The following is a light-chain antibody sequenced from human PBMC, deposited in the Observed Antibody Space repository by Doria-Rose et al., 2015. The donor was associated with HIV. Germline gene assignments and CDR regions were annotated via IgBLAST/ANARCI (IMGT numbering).Light chain of an antibody. CDR1: LDINKF. CDR3: QQSYASLPFT. J-gene: IGKJ3*01. CDR2: GAS. Sequence: TQSSSSLSASVGDRVTITCRASLDINKFLSWYQQKPGRAPKLLIYGASTLQSGVPSRFSGRGSGTNFTLTISGLQPEDFATYYCQQSYASLPFTFGPGTKVDI. V-gene: IGKV1-39*01.